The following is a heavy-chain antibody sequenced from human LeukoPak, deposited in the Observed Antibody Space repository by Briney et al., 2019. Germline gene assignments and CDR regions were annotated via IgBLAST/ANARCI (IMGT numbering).Heavy chain of an antibody. CDR1: GDSISSGGYY. CDR2: IYYRGSI. J-gene: IGHJ4*02. CDR3: ARAPIHGTQPIDY. D-gene: IGHD1-1*01. V-gene: IGHV4-31*03. Sequence: SETLSLTCTVSGDSISSGGYYWSWVRQHPGKGLEWIGYIYYRGSIYYNPSLRSRATMSVDASKNQFSLILSSVTAADTAVYYCARAPIHGTQPIDYWGQGVLVTVSS.